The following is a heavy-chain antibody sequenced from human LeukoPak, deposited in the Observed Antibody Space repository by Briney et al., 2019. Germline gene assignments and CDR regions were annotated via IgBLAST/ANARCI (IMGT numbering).Heavy chain of an antibody. D-gene: IGHD1-26*01. CDR1: GYNFVYFD. CDR2: INPESGDT. V-gene: IGHV1-8*01. J-gene: IGHJ4*02. Sequence: ASVKVSCKASGYNFVYFDIYWVRQASGQGLEWMGYINPESGDTGCAPRFQGRVSITRETAISTAFLEINSLRSEDTAIYYCARGMGWGDRWGRGTLVTVSS. CDR3: ARGMGWGDR.